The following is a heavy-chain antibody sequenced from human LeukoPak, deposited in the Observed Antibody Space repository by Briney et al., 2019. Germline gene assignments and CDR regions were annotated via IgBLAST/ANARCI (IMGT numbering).Heavy chain of an antibody. J-gene: IGHJ5*02. CDR2: IYPGDSDT. Sequence: GESLQISCKGSGYSFTSYWIGWVRQMPGKGLEWMGIIYPGDSDTRYSPSFQGQVTISADKSISTAYLQWSSLKASDTAMYYCARGPVGYYGSGSYPDNWFDPWGQGTLVTVSS. V-gene: IGHV5-51*01. CDR3: ARGPVGYYGSGSYPDNWFDP. CDR1: GYSFTSYW. D-gene: IGHD3-10*01.